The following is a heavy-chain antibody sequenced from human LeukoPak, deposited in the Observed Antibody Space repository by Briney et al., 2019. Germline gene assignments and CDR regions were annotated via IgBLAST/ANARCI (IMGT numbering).Heavy chain of an antibody. V-gene: IGHV4-59*01. J-gene: IGHJ4*02. CDR2: IYYSGST. Sequence: SETLSLTCTVSGGSISSYYWSWIRQPPGKGLEWIGNIYYSGSTNYNPSLKSRVTISVDTSKNQFSLKLSSVTAADTAVYYCAKDVRYNWNPDYWGQGTLVTVSS. D-gene: IGHD1-20*01. CDR3: AKDVRYNWNPDY. CDR1: GGSISSYY.